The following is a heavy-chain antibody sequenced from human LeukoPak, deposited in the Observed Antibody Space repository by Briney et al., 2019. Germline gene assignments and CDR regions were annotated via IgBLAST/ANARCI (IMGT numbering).Heavy chain of an antibody. Sequence: PGGSLRLSCAATRFTFRNAEFTFSNAWMSWVRQAPGKGLEWVGRIKSSTDGGTTDYAAPVKGRFSISRDDSKNMLYLQMNSLKTEDTDLYYCTTDPLKYLYDNNGYPRRLDYWGQGTLVTVSS. CDR3: TTDPLKYLYDNNGYPRRLDY. D-gene: IGHD3-22*01. J-gene: IGHJ4*02. CDR2: IKSSTDGGTT. CDR1: RFTFRNAEFTFSNAW. V-gene: IGHV3-15*01.